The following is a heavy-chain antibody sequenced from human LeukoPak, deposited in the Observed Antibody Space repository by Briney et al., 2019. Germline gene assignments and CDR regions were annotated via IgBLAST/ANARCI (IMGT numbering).Heavy chain of an antibody. D-gene: IGHD2-2*01. V-gene: IGHV4-4*07. J-gene: IGHJ5*02. CDR1: GGSISSYY. Sequence: ASETLSLTCTVSGGSISSYYWSWIRQPTGKGLEWIGRIYTSGSTNYNPSLKSRVTMSVDTSKNQFSLQLSSVTAADTAVYYCVRLVPAAMANWFDPWGQGTLVTVSS. CDR3: VRLVPAAMANWFDP. CDR2: IYTSGST.